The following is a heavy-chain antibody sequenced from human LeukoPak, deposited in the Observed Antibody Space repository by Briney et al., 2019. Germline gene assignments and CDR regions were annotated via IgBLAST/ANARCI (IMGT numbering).Heavy chain of an antibody. J-gene: IGHJ4*02. Sequence: ASVKVPCKASGYTFTGYYMHWVRQAPGQGLEWMGWINPNSGGTNYAQKFQGRVTMTRDTSIGTAYMELSRLRSDDTAVYYCARAVTGLHFDYWGQGTLVTVSS. CDR2: INPNSGGT. D-gene: IGHD4-11*01. CDR1: GYTFTGYY. CDR3: ARAVTGLHFDY. V-gene: IGHV1-2*02.